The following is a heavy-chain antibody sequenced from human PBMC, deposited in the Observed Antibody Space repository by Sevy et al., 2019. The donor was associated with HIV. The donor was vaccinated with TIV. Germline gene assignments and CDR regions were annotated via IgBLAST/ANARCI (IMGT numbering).Heavy chain of an antibody. CDR3: ARGGIVGADEYYYGMDV. CDR2: ISYDGSNK. CDR1: GFTFSSYA. J-gene: IGHJ6*02. D-gene: IGHD1-26*01. V-gene: IGHV3-30*04. Sequence: GGSLRLSCAASGFTFSSYAMHWVRQAPGKGLEWVVVISYDGSNKYYADSVKGRFTISRDNSKNTLYLQMNSLRAEDTAVYYCARGGIVGADEYYYGMDVWGQGTTVTVSS.